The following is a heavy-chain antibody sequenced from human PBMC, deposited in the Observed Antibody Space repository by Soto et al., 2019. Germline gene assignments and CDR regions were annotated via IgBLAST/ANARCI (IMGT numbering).Heavy chain of an antibody. Sequence: PSETLSLTCAVYGGSFSGYYWSWIRQPPGKGLEWIGEINHSGSTNYNPSLKSRVTISVDTSKNQFSLKLSSVTAADTAVYYCARGPRDSTLFDYWGQGTLVTVAS. CDR2: INHSGST. CDR3: ARGPRDSTLFDY. J-gene: IGHJ4*02. CDR1: GGSFSGYY. V-gene: IGHV4-34*01. D-gene: IGHD5-18*01.